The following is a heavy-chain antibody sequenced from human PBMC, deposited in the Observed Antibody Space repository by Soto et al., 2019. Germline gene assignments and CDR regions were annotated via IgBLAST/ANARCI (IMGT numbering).Heavy chain of an antibody. J-gene: IGHJ4*02. CDR3: ARGTGYSIPY. CDR1: GYTFTNYA. V-gene: IGHV1-3*04. Sequence: QVQLVQSGADVKKPGASVKVSCKASGYTFTNYAMHWVRQAPGQRLEWMGWINTGTGDTKYSQNFPDRVNITRDTSASTAYMELGSLKSEDTAVYYCARGTGYSIPYWGQGILVTVSS. D-gene: IGHD2-15*01. CDR2: INTGTGDT.